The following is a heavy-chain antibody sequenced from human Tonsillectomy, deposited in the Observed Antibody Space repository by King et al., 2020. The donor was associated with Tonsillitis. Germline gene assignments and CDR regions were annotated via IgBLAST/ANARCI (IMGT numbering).Heavy chain of an antibody. CDR3: ARGGMDRNWFDP. V-gene: IGHV1-69*01. CDR1: GCTFSSYA. D-gene: IGHD2-2*03. CDR2: IIPIFDTR. J-gene: IGHJ5*02. Sequence: VQLVESGAEVKKPGSSVKVSCMASGCTFSSYAISWVRQAPGQGLDWMGGIIPIFDTRNYEKKFRDRVTIRADEATSTVYMEMSSLKSEDAAVYYCARGGMDRNWFDPWGQGTLVTVS.